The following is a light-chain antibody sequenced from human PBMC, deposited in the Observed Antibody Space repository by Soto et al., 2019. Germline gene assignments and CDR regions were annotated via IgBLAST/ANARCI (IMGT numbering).Light chain of an antibody. CDR3: QHCGNSRYT. Sequence: EVVLTQSPGTLSLSPGERATLSCRASQSVRTSDVTWYQHQPGQAPRLLIYGAFNRATDIPDRFSGSGSGTGFTLTISRLEAEDFAVYYCQHCGNSRYTFGQGTRLEIK. CDR1: QSVRTSD. CDR2: GAF. V-gene: IGKV3-20*01. J-gene: IGKJ2*01.